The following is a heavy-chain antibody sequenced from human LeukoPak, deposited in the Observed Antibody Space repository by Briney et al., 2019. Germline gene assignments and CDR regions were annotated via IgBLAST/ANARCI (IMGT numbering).Heavy chain of an antibody. Sequence: SETLSLTCTVSGGSISSYYWSWIRQPPGKGLEWIGYIYYSGSTNYNPSLKSRVTISVDTSKNQFSLKLSSVTAADTAVYYCARGLYSGYDYPYDYWGQGTLVTVSS. CDR3: ARGLYSGYDYPYDY. J-gene: IGHJ4*02. V-gene: IGHV4-59*01. CDR1: GGSISSYY. CDR2: IYYSGST. D-gene: IGHD5-12*01.